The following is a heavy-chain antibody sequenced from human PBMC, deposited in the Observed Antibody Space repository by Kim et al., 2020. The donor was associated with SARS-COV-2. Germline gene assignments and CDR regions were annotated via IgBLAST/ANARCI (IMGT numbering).Heavy chain of an antibody. V-gene: IGHV3-7*01. CDR3: ATDPNHMSY. CDR1: GFPFSSYY. CDR2: IKPDGSQT. Sequence: GGSLRLSCTASGFPFSSYYMTWVRQAPGKGLEWVASIKPDGSQTYYVDSVEGRFTISRDNAKNSLYLQMNSLRAEETAVYYCATDPNHMSYWCQGTL. J-gene: IGHJ4*02.